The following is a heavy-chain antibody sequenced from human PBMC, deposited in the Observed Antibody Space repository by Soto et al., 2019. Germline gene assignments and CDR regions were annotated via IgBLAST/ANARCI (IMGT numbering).Heavy chain of an antibody. CDR2: INHSGST. J-gene: IGHJ5*02. Sequence: SETLSLTCAVYGGSFSGYYWSWIRQPPGKGLEWIGEINHSGSTNYNPSLKSRVTISVDTSKNQFSLKLSSVTAADTAVYYCARALMTTKNWFDPWGQGTLVTVSS. D-gene: IGHD3-16*01. V-gene: IGHV4-34*01. CDR1: GGSFSGYY. CDR3: ARALMTTKNWFDP.